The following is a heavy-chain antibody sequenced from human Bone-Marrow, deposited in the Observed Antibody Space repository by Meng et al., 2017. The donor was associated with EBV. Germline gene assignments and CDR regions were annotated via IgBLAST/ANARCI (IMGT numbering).Heavy chain of an antibody. V-gene: IGHV3-21*01. D-gene: IGHD3-9*01. J-gene: IGHJ4*02. CDR1: GFTFSSYS. Sequence: EVQLVESGGGLVKPGGSXXTSCAASGFTFSSYSMNWVRQAPGKGLEWVSSISSSSSYIYYADSVKGRFTISRDNAKNSLYLQMNSLRAEDTAVYYCARVKYDILTGYYVWGQGTLVTVSS. CDR3: ARVKYDILTGYYV. CDR2: ISSSSSYI.